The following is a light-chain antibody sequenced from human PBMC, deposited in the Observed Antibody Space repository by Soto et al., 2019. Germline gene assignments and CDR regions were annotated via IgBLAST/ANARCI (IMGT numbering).Light chain of an antibody. CDR1: RSISSN. CDR2: GAS. J-gene: IGKJ1*01. CDR3: QQDNNWPQWK. Sequence: EIVMTQSPATLSVSPGEKATLSCRASRSISSNLAWYQQKPGQAPRLLIYGASTRATGIPARFSGSVSGTEFTRTSISLQSEEFAVYYCQQDNNWPQWKFGHGTKMEMK. V-gene: IGKV3-15*01.